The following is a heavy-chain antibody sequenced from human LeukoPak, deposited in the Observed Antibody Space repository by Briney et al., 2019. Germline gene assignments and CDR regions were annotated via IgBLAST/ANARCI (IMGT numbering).Heavy chain of an antibody. Sequence: PSETLSLTCTVSGGSISSYYWSWIRQPAGKGLEWIGRIYTSGSTNYNPSLKSRVTMSVDTSKNQFSLKLSSVTAADTAVYYCARGGYDILTGYTDAFDIWGQGTMVTVSS. J-gene: IGHJ3*02. CDR2: IYTSGST. D-gene: IGHD3-9*01. CDR1: GGSISSYY. V-gene: IGHV4-4*07. CDR3: ARGGYDILTGYTDAFDI.